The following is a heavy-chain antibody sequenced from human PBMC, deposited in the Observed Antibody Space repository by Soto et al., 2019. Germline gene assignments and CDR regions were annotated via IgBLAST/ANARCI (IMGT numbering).Heavy chain of an antibody. CDR1: GFTFNSHG. V-gene: IGHV3-30*03. CDR2: ISYEGSNN. CDR3: ARGAADLLLSGDYFYGMDV. Sequence: QVQLVEAGGGVVQPGRSLRLSCVASGFTFNSHGMHWVRQAPGKGLEWVAVISYEGSNNFYAESVKGRFTISRDNSKNTLYLQMNSVSREDTAVYYCARGAADLLLSGDYFYGMDVWGQGTTVTVSS. D-gene: IGHD2-8*02. J-gene: IGHJ6*02.